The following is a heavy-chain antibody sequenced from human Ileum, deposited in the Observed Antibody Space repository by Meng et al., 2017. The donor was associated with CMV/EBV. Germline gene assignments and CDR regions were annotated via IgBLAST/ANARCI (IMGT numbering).Heavy chain of an antibody. CDR2: IKQNGSEK. CDR3: AILPLVVAETTPDY. CDR1: GFTFSNYW. D-gene: IGHD2-15*01. V-gene: IGHV3-7*01. J-gene: IGHJ4*02. Sequence: ASGFTFSNYWVSWVRQGPGKGLKWVANIKQNGSEKYYVDSVKSRFTISRDNAKNSLYLQMNSLSAEDTAVYYCAILPLVVAETTPDYWGQGTLVTVSS.